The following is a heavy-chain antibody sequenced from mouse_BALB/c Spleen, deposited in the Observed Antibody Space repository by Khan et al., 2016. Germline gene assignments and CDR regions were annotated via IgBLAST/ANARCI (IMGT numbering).Heavy chain of an antibody. CDR2: IRNKANGFTT. CDR3: ARDKGGLLFDY. D-gene: IGHD3-1*01. CDR1: GFTFTDYY. J-gene: IGHJ2*01. Sequence: EVELVESGGGLVQPGGSLRLSCATSGFTFTDYYMNWVRQPPGKELEWLGFIRNKANGFTTEYSASVRGRFTISRDTFQSILYLQMNTRRAEDSGTYYCARDKGGLLFDYWGQGTTLTVSS. V-gene: IGHV7-3*02.